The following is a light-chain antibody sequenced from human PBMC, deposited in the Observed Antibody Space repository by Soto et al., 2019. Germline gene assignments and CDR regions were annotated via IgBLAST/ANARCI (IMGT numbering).Light chain of an antibody. CDR1: SGHSNYA. V-gene: IGLV4-69*01. J-gene: IGLJ7*01. CDR2: VNSGGSH. CDR3: QTWGTGSAIVV. Sequence: QLVLTQSPSASASLGASVKLTCTLSSGHSNYAIAWHQQQPEKGPRYLMKVNSGGSHIKGHGIPDRFSGSSSGAERYLFISSLQSEDEADYYCQTWGTGSAIVVFGGGTQLTVL.